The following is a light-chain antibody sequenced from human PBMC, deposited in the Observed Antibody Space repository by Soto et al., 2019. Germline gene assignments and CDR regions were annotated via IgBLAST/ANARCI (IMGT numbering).Light chain of an antibody. V-gene: IGKV3-20*01. CDR1: QSVSTN. J-gene: IGKJ5*01. CDR2: GAS. CDR3: HQYGIFLIT. Sequence: IAMTNCPAAPSVSVSERSTLSCTASQSVSTNLAWYQQKPGQAPRLLIYGASSRAAGISDKFSGSGSGTDFTLTISRLEPEDFAVYLCHQYGIFLITSGQGTLLEI.